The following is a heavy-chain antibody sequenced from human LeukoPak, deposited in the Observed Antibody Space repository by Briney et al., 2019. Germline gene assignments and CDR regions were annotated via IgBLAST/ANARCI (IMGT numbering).Heavy chain of an antibody. Sequence: TMSLTCAGSGGSISSGGYSWSWIRQPPGKGLEWIGYIYHSGSTYYNPSLKSRVTISVDRSKNQFSLKLSSVTAADTAVYYCARGVYADYWGQGALVTVSS. J-gene: IGHJ4*02. CDR1: GGSISSGGYS. CDR3: ARGVYADY. CDR2: IYHSGST. V-gene: IGHV4-30-2*01. D-gene: IGHD5/OR15-5a*01.